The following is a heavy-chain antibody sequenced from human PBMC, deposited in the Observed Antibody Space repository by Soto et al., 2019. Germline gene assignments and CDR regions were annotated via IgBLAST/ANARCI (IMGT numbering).Heavy chain of an antibody. V-gene: IGHV6-1*01. CDR1: GGSVFSNSGA. J-gene: IGHJ5*02. Sequence: TLSLTSAISGGSVFSNSGAWNWIRQSPSRGLEWLGRTYYRSKWYIEYAVSVKSRITINPDTSKNQFSLQLNSVTAEDTAVYYCAGNRFWFDPWGQGILVTVSS. CDR2: TYYRSKWYI. CDR3: AGNRFWFDP.